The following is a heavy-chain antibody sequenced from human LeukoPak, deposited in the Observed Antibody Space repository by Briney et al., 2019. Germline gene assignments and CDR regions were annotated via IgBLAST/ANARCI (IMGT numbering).Heavy chain of an antibody. CDR2: IYHSGST. Sequence: SGTLSLTCAVSGGSISSSNWWSWVRPPPGKGLEWIGEIYHSGSTNYNPSLKSRVTISVDKSKNQFSLKLSSVTAADTAVYYCERVDSSGYFTRPALDYWGQGTLVTVSS. J-gene: IGHJ4*02. CDR3: ERVDSSGYFTRPALDY. D-gene: IGHD3-22*01. CDR1: GGSISSSNW. V-gene: IGHV4-4*02.